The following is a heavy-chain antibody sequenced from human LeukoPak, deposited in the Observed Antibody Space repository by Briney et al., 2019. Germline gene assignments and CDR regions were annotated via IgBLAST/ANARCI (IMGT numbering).Heavy chain of an antibody. CDR3: ARACGGDCYLGFDY. Sequence: SVKVSCKASGGTFGSYAISWVRQAPGQGLEWMGGIIPIFGTANYAQKFQGRVTITADESTSTAYMELSSLRSEDTAVYYCARACGGDCYLGFDYWGQGTLVTVSS. D-gene: IGHD2-21*01. CDR1: GGTFGSYA. CDR2: IIPIFGTA. V-gene: IGHV1-69*01. J-gene: IGHJ4*02.